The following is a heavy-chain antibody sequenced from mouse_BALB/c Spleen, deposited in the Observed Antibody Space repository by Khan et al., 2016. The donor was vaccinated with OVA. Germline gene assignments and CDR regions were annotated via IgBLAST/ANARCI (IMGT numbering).Heavy chain of an antibody. CDR3: ARLERYGQVAN. D-gene: IGHD2-14*01. Sequence: EVELVESGGGLVQPGGSLILSCAASGFDFSRNCMSWARQAPGQGQEWIGEINPGSRTINYTPSLKEKFIISRDNAKNTLYLQMRKVRSEDTALYYSARLERYGQVANWGQGTLVTVSA. CDR2: INPGSRTI. CDR1: GFDFSRNC. V-gene: IGHV4-2*02. J-gene: IGHJ3*01.